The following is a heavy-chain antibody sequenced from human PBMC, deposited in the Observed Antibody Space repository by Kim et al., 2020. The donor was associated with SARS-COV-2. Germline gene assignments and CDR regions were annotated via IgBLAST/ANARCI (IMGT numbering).Heavy chain of an antibody. J-gene: IGHJ5*02. V-gene: IGHV3-30*04. CDR2: ISKDGNSQ. D-gene: IGHD3-22*01. Sequence: GGSLRLSCAASGFTFSNSPMHWVRQAPGKGLEWVAVISKDGNSQTYADSVKGRFTISRDNSQNTLHLQMNGLRTDDTADYYCAREVRSSGSAGCFDPWGQGTLVTVSS. CDR3: AREVRSSGSAGCFDP. CDR1: GFTFSNSP.